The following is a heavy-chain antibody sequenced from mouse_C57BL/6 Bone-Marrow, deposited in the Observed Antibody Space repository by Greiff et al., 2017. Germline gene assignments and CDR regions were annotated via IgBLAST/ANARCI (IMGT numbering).Heavy chain of an antibody. CDR3: APPSYYDYDAEPYFDY. V-gene: IGHV1-64*01. Sequence: QVQLQQPGAELVKPGASVKLSCKASGYTFTSYWMHWVKQRPGQGLEWIGMIHPYSGSTNYNEKFKSKATLTVDKSSSTAYMQLSSLTSEDSAVYYFAPPSYYDYDAEPYFDYWGQGTTLTVSS. D-gene: IGHD2-4*01. CDR1: GYTFTSYW. J-gene: IGHJ2*01. CDR2: IHPYSGST.